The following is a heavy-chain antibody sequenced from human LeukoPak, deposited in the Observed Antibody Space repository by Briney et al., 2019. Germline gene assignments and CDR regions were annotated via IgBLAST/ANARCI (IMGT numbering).Heavy chain of an antibody. CDR3: ATWRTAKTGFDY. CDR2: IYYSGSP. Sequence: PSETLSLTCTVSGGSLSNNNYYCAWIRQPPGKGLECIGSIYYSGSPYYNPSLKSRVTISVDTSKNQFSLRLSSVTAVDTAVYYCATWRTAKTGFDYWGQGTLVTFSS. V-gene: IGHV4-39*01. D-gene: IGHD1-1*01. CDR1: GGSLSNNNYY. J-gene: IGHJ4*02.